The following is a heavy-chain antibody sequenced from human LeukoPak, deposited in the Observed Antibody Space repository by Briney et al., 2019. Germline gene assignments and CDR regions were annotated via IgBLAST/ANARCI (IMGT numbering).Heavy chain of an antibody. D-gene: IGHD2/OR15-2a*01. V-gene: IGHV4-38-2*01. CDR1: GYSISSGYY. Sequence: SETLSLTCAVSGYSISSGYYWGWIRQPPGKGLEWIGSIYHSGSTYYNPSLKSRVTISVDTSKNQFSLKLSSVTAADTAVYYCAGIYGASDIWGQGTMVTVSS. CDR2: IYHSGST. J-gene: IGHJ3*02. CDR3: AGIYGASDI.